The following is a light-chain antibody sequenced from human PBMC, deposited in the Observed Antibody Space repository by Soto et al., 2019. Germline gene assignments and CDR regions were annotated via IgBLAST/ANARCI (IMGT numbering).Light chain of an antibody. Sequence: IDMTQSPSSLSASIGATVTVPCRASQSISRYLNWYQQKPGKAPTLLISAASSLERGVPLRFSGGGSGTEFTLTISRLQPEDFATYYCQQNYSNTPWTFGQGTKVDIK. J-gene: IGKJ1*01. CDR2: AAS. CDR3: QQNYSNTPWT. CDR1: QSISRY. V-gene: IGKV1-39*01.